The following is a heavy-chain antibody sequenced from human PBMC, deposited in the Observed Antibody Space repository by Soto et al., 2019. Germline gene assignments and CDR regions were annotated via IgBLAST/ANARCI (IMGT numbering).Heavy chain of an antibody. Sequence: SETLSLTCTVSGGSISSGGYYWSWIRQHPGKGLEWIGNIYYSGSTDYNPSLKSRVTISVDTSKNQFSLKLTSVTAADTAVYYCARDDGQLAIDSWGQGTLVTVSS. CDR1: GGSISSGGYY. V-gene: IGHV4-31*03. D-gene: IGHD6-6*01. CDR3: ARDDGQLAIDS. CDR2: IYYSGST. J-gene: IGHJ4*02.